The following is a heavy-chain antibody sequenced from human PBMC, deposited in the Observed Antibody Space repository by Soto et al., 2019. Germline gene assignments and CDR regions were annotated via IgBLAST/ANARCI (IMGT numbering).Heavy chain of an antibody. V-gene: IGHV4-39*01. Sequence: PSETLSLTCSVSGGSVSSNYWGWIRQPPGKGLEWIGGIYYRGNAYYNPSLQTRVTISLDKSKSQFSLKLNSVTAADSAVYFCARLEGLATISYYFDFWGPGALVTVSS. CDR1: GGSVSSNY. CDR3: ARLEGLATISYYFDF. CDR2: IYYRGNA. D-gene: IGHD3-9*01. J-gene: IGHJ4*02.